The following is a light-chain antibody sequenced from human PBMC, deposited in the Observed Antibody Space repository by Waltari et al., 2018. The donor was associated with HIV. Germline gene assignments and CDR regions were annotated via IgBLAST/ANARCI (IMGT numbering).Light chain of an antibody. CDR2: GAS. V-gene: IGKV3-20*01. Sequence: EIVLTQSPGTLSLSPGESATLSCRASQTVSNNYLAWYQQKPGQAPRLLRYGASSRATGIPARFSGSGSGTDFILTISRLEPEDFAVYYCQQYDTSAPLTFGGGTKMEIK. CDR3: QQYDTSAPLT. J-gene: IGKJ4*01. CDR1: QTVSNNY.